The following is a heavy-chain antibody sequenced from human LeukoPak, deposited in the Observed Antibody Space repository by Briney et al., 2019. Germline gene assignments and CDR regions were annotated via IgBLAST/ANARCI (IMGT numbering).Heavy chain of an antibody. Sequence: GGSLRLSCAASGFTVSSNYMSWVRQAPGKGLEWVSVIYSGGSTYYADPVQGRFTISRDNSKNTLYLQMNSRRAEDTAVYYCARAERGITIFGEYYYYMDVWGKGTTVTVSS. J-gene: IGHJ6*03. CDR2: IYSGGST. D-gene: IGHD3-3*01. V-gene: IGHV3-66*02. CDR1: GFTVSSNY. CDR3: ARAERGITIFGEYYYYMDV.